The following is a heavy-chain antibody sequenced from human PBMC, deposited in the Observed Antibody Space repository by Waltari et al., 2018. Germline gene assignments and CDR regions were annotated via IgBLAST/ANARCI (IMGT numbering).Heavy chain of an antibody. Sequence: QVQLVQSGAEVKKPGASVKVSCKASGYTFTSYYMHWVRQAPGQGLEWMGIINPSGGSTSYAQKFQGRVTMTRDTSTSTVYMELSSLRSEDTAVYYCARDESIVLVVYATPGDYYYGMDVWGQGTTVTVSS. CDR1: GYTFTSYY. CDR2: INPSGGST. V-gene: IGHV1-46*01. J-gene: IGHJ6*02. CDR3: ARDESIVLVVYATPGDYYYGMDV. D-gene: IGHD2-8*02.